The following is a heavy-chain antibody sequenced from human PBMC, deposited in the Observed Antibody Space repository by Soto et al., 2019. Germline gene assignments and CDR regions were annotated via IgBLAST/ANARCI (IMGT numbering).Heavy chain of an antibody. D-gene: IGHD3-9*01. CDR2: IIPIFGTA. V-gene: IGHV1-69*12. Sequence: QVQLVQSGAEVKKPGSSVKVSCKASGGTFSSYAISWVRQAPGQGLEWMGGIIPIFGTANYAQKFQGRVTITADEXXSXAXXELSSLRSEDTAVYYCARGPSYYDILTGYCNYFDYWGQGTLVTVSS. CDR1: GGTFSSYA. J-gene: IGHJ4*02. CDR3: ARGPSYYDILTGYCNYFDY.